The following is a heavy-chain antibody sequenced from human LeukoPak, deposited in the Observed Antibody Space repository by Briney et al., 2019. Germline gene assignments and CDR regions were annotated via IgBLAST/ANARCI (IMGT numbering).Heavy chain of an antibody. CDR1: GGSISSDY. V-gene: IGHV4-4*07. CDR2: IYTSGST. D-gene: IGHD4-23*01. Sequence: SETLSLTCTVSGGSISSDYWSWIRQPAGKGLEWIGRIYTSGSTNYNPSLKSRVTMSVDTSKNQFPLKLSSVTPADTAVYYCASYGGNSGKAFDIWGQGTMVTVSS. J-gene: IGHJ3*02. CDR3: ASYGGNSGKAFDI.